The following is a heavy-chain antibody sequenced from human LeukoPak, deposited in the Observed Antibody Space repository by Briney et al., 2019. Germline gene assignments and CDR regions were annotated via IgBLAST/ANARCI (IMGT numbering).Heavy chain of an antibody. CDR2: INSNTGGT. CDR1: GYTFTDYY. V-gene: IGHV1-2*02. J-gene: IGHJ5*02. D-gene: IGHD6-6*01. Sequence: GASVKVSFKASGYTFTDYYVHWIRQAPGQGLEWMGLINSNTGGTYVAQKFQGRVTMTRDTSIITAYMELSRLTSDDTTVYYCARGWQINSSGGFVDPWGQGTLVTVSS. CDR3: ARGWQINSSGGFVDP.